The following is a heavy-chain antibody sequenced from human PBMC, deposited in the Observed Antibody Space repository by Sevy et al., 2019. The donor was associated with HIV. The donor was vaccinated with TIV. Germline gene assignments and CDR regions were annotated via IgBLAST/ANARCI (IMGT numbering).Heavy chain of an antibody. Sequence: GGSLRLSCAASGFTFSDYYMIWIRQAPGKGLEWVSYISSSGSAIYYAHSVKGRLTVSRDNAGNSLHLQMNSLRAEDTAVYYCARDRRGSYAFDIWGQGTMVTVSS. V-gene: IGHV3-11*01. CDR1: GFTFSDYY. CDR3: ARDRRGSYAFDI. CDR2: ISSSGSAI. J-gene: IGHJ3*02.